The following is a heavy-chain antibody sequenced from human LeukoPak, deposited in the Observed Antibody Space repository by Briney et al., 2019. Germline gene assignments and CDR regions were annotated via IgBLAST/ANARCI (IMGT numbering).Heavy chain of an antibody. CDR3: ARADRLSSSGWPVHFDY. V-gene: IGHV4-38-2*01. Sequence: PSETLSLTCAVSGYSISSGYYWGWIRQPPGKGLEWIGSIYHTGSTYYNPSLKSRVTISIDTSKNQFSLKLSSVTAADTAVYFCARADRLSSSGWPVHFDYWGQGTLVTVSS. J-gene: IGHJ4*02. CDR2: IYHTGST. CDR1: GYSISSGYY. D-gene: IGHD6-19*01.